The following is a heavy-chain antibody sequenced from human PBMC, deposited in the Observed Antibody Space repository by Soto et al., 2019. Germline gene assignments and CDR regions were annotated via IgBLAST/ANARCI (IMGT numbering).Heavy chain of an antibody. CDR3: ARNPLDGDYVEGWFDP. J-gene: IGHJ5*02. D-gene: IGHD4-17*01. CDR2: ISYDGSNK. Sequence: GGSLRLSCAASGFTFSSYAMHWVRQAPGKGLEWVAVISYDGSNKYYADSVKGRFTISRDNSKNTLYLQMNSLRAEDTAVYYCARNPLDGDYVEGWFDPWGQGTLVTVSS. CDR1: GFTFSSYA. V-gene: IGHV3-30-3*01.